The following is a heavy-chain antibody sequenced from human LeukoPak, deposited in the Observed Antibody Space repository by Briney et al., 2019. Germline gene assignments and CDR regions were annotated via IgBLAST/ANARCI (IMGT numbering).Heavy chain of an antibody. D-gene: IGHD3-22*01. CDR1: GGTFSSYA. Sequence: ASVKVSCKASGGTFSSYAISWVRQAPGQGLEWMGWMNPNSGNTGYAQKFQGRVTMTRNTFISTAYMELSSLRSEDTAVYYCARVSDYYDSGYYYYYMDVWGKGTTVTVSS. CDR3: ARVSDYYDSGYYYYYMDV. CDR2: MNPNSGNT. J-gene: IGHJ6*03. V-gene: IGHV1-8*02.